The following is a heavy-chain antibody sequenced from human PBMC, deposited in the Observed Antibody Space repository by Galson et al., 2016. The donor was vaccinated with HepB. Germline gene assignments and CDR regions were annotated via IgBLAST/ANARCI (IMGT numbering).Heavy chain of an antibody. Sequence: SETLSLTCTVSGASISSFYWDWIRHPPGKGLEWIGYISYSGTTNYNPSLNSRVTISLDTSKTQFSLKLNSVTAADTAVYYCARGSYSTKGSFDYWGQGTLVTVSS. D-gene: IGHD1-26*01. CDR3: ARGSYSTKGSFDY. CDR2: ISYSGTT. CDR1: GASISSFY. V-gene: IGHV4-59*01. J-gene: IGHJ4*02.